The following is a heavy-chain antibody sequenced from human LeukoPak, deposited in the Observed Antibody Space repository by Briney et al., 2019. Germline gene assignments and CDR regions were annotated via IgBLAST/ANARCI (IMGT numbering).Heavy chain of an antibody. CDR3: ARGLDCSSTSCYGLYAFDI. Sequence: GGSLRLSCAASGFTFSSYAMSWVRQAPGKGLEWVANTKQDGSEKYYVDSVKGRFTISRDNAENSLFLQMNSLRAEDTAVYYCARGLDCSSTSCYGLYAFDIWGQGTMVTVSS. CDR2: TKQDGSEK. CDR1: GFTFSSYA. J-gene: IGHJ3*02. V-gene: IGHV3-7*01. D-gene: IGHD2-2*01.